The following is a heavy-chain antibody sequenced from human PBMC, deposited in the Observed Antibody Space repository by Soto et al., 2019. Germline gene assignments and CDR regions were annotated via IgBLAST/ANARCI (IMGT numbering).Heavy chain of an antibody. CDR1: GGTFSSYA. V-gene: IGHV1-69*01. CDR2: IIPIFGTA. CDR3: ARGRVVVVAATRAYYGMDV. D-gene: IGHD2-15*01. Sequence: QVQLVQSGAEVKKPGSSVKVSCKASGGTFSSYAISWVRQAPGQGLEWMGGIIPIFGTANYAQKFQGRVTITADESTSTAYMELSSLRSEDTAVYYCARGRVVVVAATRAYYGMDVWGLGTRVTVSS. J-gene: IGHJ6*02.